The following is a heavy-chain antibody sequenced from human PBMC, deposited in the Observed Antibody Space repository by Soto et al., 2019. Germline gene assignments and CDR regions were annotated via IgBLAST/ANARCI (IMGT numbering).Heavy chain of an antibody. J-gene: IGHJ4*02. V-gene: IGHV4-39*01. CDR2: IYYSGST. CDR1: GGSISSSSYY. CDR3: ATYSSSWYVVY. D-gene: IGHD6-13*01. Sequence: SETLSLTCTVSGGSISSSSYYWGWIRQPPGKGLEWIGSIYYSGSTYYNPSLKSRVTISVDTSKNQFFLKLSSVTAVDTAVYYCATYSSSWYVVYWGQGTLVTVSS.